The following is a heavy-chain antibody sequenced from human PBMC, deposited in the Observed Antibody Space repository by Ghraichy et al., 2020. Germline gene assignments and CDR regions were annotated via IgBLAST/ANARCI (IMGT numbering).Heavy chain of an antibody. J-gene: IGHJ5*01. CDR2: IIPTLHTT. CDR1: GGPFSSLP. D-gene: IGHD1-26*01. V-gene: IGHV1-69*13. CDR3: ARGVGSTGWFDS. Sequence: SVKVSCKISGGPFSSLPMNWLREARGQGPEWMGGIIPTLHTTDYAQKFQGRVIITADESTSTAYMELTTLRSEDTAMYYCARGVGSTGWFDSWGQGTLVSVSS.